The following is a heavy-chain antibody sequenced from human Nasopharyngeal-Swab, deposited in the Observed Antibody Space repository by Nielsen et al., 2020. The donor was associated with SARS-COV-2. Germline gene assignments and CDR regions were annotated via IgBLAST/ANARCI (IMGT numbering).Heavy chain of an antibody. CDR3: ARAKFSGTYGEYDY. D-gene: IGHD1-26*01. J-gene: IGHJ4*02. V-gene: IGHV3-23*01. CDR2: SSGSDGST. CDR1: GFSFSIYV. Sequence: GGSLRLSCVASGFSFSIYVMAWVRQAPGKGLEWIAVSSGSDGSTYYADSVKGRFTISRDNSKDTLYLEMDSLRADDTAVYYCARAKFSGTYGEYDYWGQGSLVTVSS.